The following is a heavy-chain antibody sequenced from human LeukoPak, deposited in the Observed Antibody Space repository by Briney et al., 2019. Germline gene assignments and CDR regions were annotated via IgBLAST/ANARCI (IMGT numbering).Heavy chain of an antibody. V-gene: IGHV1-24*01. CDR2: FDPEDGET. CDR1: GYTLTELS. J-gene: IGHJ4*02. CDR3: VTGASIAGNFDY. Sequence: ASVKVSCKVSGYTLTELSMHWVRQAPGKGLEWMGGFDPEDGETIYAQKFQGRVTMTEDTSTDTAYMELSSLRSEDTAVYYCVTGASIAGNFDYWGQGTLVTVSS. D-gene: IGHD6-6*01.